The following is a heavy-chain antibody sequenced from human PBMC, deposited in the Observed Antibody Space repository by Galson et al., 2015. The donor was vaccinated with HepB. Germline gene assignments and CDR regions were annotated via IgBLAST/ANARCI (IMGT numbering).Heavy chain of an antibody. J-gene: IGHJ3*02. D-gene: IGHD4-17*01. V-gene: IGHV3-73*01. CDR2: IRSKANSYAT. CDR3: TRHLGDYGDFEAFDI. CDR1: GFTFSGSA. Sequence: SLRLSCAASGFTFSGSAMHWVRQASGKGLEWVGRIRSKANSYATAYAASVKGRFTISRDDSKNTAYLQMNSLKTEDTAVYYCTRHLGDYGDFEAFDIWGQGTMVTVSS.